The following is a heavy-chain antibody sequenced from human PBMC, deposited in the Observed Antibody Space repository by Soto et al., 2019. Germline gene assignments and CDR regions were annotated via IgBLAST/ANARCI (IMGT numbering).Heavy chain of an antibody. CDR2: ISAYNGNT. D-gene: IGHD2-2*02. CDR1: GYTFTSYG. CDR3: ARAWGPYCSSTSCYTDYYYGMDV. Sequence: ASVKVSCKASGYTFTSYGISWVRQAPGQGLEWMGWISAYNGNTNYAQKLQGRVTMTTDTSTSTAYMELRSLRSDDTAVYYCARAWGPYCSSTSCYTDYYYGMDVWGQRTTVTVSS. V-gene: IGHV1-18*04. J-gene: IGHJ6*02.